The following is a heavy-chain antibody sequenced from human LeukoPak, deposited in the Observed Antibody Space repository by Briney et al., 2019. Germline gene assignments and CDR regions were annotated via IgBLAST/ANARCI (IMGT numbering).Heavy chain of an antibody. D-gene: IGHD5-18*01. CDR2: IYYSGST. Sequence: ASETLSLTCTVSGGSISSGGYYWSWIRQHPGKGLEWIGYIYYSGSTYYNPSLKSRVTISVDTSKNQFSLKLGSVTAADTAVYYCARLQLLTQKYYFDYWGQGTLVTVSS. V-gene: IGHV4-31*03. CDR1: GGSISSGGYY. CDR3: ARLQLLTQKYYFDY. J-gene: IGHJ4*02.